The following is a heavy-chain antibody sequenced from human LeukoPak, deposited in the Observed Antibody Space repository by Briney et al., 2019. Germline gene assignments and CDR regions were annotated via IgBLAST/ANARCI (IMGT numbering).Heavy chain of an antibody. CDR1: GFTFSSYW. J-gene: IGHJ4*02. CDR2: IKQDGSEK. Sequence: GGSLRLSCAASGFTFSSYWMSWVRQAPGKGLEWVANIKQDGSEKYYVDSVKGRFTISRDNAKNSLYLQMNSLRAEDTAVYYCAKADMDNYYDSSGYVNWGKGTLVTVSA. D-gene: IGHD3-22*01. V-gene: IGHV3-7*03. CDR3: AKADMDNYYDSSGYVN.